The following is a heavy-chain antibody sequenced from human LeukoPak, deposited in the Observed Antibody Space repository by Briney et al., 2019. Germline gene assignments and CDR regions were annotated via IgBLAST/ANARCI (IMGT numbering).Heavy chain of an antibody. V-gene: IGHV1-8*01. J-gene: IGHJ4*02. D-gene: IGHD5-18*01. CDR1: GYTFTSYD. Sequence: ASVKVSCKASGYTFTSYDINWVRQATGQGLEWMGWMNPNSGNTGYAQKFQGRVTMTRNTSISTAYMELSSLRSEDTAVYFCARGERGYSYGYLWNELPYYFDYWGQGTLVTVSS. CDR2: MNPNSGNT. CDR3: ARGERGYSYGYLWNELPYYFDY.